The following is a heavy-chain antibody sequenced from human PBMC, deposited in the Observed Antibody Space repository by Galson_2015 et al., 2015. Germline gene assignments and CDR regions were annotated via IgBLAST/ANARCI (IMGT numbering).Heavy chain of an antibody. CDR1: GFTFDDYA. CDR3: AKDMGSSWAPVDYYYGMDV. CDR2: ISWNSGSI. V-gene: IGHV3-9*01. D-gene: IGHD6-13*01. Sequence: SLRLSCAASGFTFDDYAMHWVRQAPGKGLEWVSGISWNSGSIGYADSVKGRFTISRDNAKNSLYLQMNSLRAEDTALYYCAKDMGSSWAPVDYYYGMDVWGQGTTVTVSS. J-gene: IGHJ6*02.